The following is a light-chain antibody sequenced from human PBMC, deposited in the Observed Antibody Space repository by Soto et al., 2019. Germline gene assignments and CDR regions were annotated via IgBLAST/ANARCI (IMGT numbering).Light chain of an antibody. J-gene: IGKJ1*01. V-gene: IGKV3-20*01. CDR1: QTVRNNY. CDR3: QQYNTWHRT. CDR2: DAS. Sequence: EFVLTQSAGTLSLSPGERATLSCRASQTVRNNYLAWYQQKPGQAPRLLIYDASSRATGIPDRFSGGGSGTDFTLTINSLQSEDIAVYYCQQYNTWHRTFGQGTKVDIK.